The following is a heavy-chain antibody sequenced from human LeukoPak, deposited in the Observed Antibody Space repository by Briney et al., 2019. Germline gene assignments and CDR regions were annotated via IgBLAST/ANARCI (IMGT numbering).Heavy chain of an antibody. J-gene: IGHJ4*02. CDR2: IYYSGST. CDR1: GGSISSSSYY. D-gene: IGHD3-3*01. Sequence: PSETLSLTCTVSGGSISSSSYYWGWIRQPPGKGLEWIGSIYYSGSTYYNPSLKSRITISVDMAKSQSSLKLASVTAADTAVYYCASNIRFLEWLPDSWGQGTLVTVSS. V-gene: IGHV4-39*01. CDR3: ASNIRFLEWLPDS.